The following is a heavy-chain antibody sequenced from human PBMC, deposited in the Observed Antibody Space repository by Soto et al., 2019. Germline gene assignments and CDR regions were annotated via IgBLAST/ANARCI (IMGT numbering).Heavy chain of an antibody. CDR1: GFTCSIYA. D-gene: IGHD2-21*02. V-gene: IGHV3-23*01. CDR3: AKDAMYGDGLWLSVN. Sequence: GGSARLSCAAYGFTCSIYAMMWVRQPPGKGQEWVAGMTGSGGDIRYADSVKGRFTISKDNSKNTLYLQMNSLRAEDTAMYYCAKDAMYGDGLWLSVNRGQGTLVSVSS. CDR2: MTGSGGDI. J-gene: IGHJ4*02.